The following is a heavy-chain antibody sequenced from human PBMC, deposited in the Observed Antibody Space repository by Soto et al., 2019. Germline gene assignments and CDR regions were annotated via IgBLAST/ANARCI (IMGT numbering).Heavy chain of an antibody. D-gene: IGHD6-19*01. J-gene: IGHJ4*02. V-gene: IGHV3-21*01. CDR1: GFTFSSYS. Sequence: ESGGGLVKPGGSLRLSCAASGFTFSSYSMNWVRQAPGKGLEWVSSISRSNSYKYYADSVKGRFTISRDNAKNSLYLQMNSLRAEDTAVYYCARLGAVAGIGGYYFDYWGQGTLVTVSS. CDR3: ARLGAVAGIGGYYFDY. CDR2: ISRSNSYK.